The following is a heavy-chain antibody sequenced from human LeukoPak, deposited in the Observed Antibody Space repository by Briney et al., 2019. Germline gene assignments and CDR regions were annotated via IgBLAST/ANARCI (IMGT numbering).Heavy chain of an antibody. V-gene: IGHV1-18*01. Sequence: ASVKVSCKASGYTFTSYGISWVRQAPGQGLEWMGWISAYNGNTNYAQKLQGRDTMTTDTSTSTAYMELRSLRSDDTAVYYCARDSSNPLYYYDSSGFDYWGQGTLVTVSS. J-gene: IGHJ4*02. CDR2: ISAYNGNT. D-gene: IGHD3-22*01. CDR3: ARDSSNPLYYYDSSGFDY. CDR1: GYTFTSYG.